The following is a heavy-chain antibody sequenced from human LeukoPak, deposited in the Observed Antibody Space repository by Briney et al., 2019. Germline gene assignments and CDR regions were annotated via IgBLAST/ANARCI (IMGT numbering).Heavy chain of an antibody. V-gene: IGHV3-33*01. Sequence: PGRSLRLSCAASGFTFSSYGMHWVRQAPGKGLEWVAVIWYDGSNKYYADSVKGRFTISRDNSKNTLYLQMNSLRAEDTAVYYCARDQTTVSTDLDYWGQGTLATVSS. D-gene: IGHD4-17*01. CDR3: ARDQTTVSTDLDY. CDR1: GFTFSSYG. CDR2: IWYDGSNK. J-gene: IGHJ4*02.